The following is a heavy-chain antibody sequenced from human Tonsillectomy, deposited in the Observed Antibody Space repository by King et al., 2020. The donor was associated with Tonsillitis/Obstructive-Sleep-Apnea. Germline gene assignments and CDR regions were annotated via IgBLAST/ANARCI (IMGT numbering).Heavy chain of an antibody. V-gene: IGHV4-59*01. D-gene: IGHD3-10*01. Sequence: PLQESGPGLVKPSETLSLTGTVSGGSISSYYWSWIRQPPGKGLEWIGYIYYSGSTNYNPSLKSRVTISVDTSKNQFSLQLSSVTAADTAVYYCARGGDYYGSGSYYKPIPYYYYMDVWGKGTTVTVSS. CDR2: IYYSGST. J-gene: IGHJ6*03. CDR1: GGSISSYY. CDR3: ARGGDYYGSGSYYKPIPYYYYMDV.